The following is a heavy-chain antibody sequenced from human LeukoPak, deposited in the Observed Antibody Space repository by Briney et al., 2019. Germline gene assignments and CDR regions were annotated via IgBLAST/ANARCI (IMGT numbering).Heavy chain of an antibody. D-gene: IGHD2-2*01. CDR1: GFTFSSYS. CDR3: ARDSRDIVVVPAGL. CDR2: ISSSSSYI. J-gene: IGHJ4*02. V-gene: IGHV3-21*01. Sequence: PGGSLRLSCAASGFTFSSYSMNWVRQAPGKGLEWVSSISSSSSYIYYADSVKGRFTISRDNAKNSLYLQMNSLRAEDTAVYYCARDSRDIVVVPAGLWGQGTLVTVSS.